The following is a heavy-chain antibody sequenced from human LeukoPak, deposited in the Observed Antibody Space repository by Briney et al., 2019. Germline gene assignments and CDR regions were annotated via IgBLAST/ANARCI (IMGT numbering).Heavy chain of an antibody. Sequence: SETLSLTCAVYGGSFSGYYWSWIGQPPGKGLEWIGEINHSGSTNYNPSLKSRVTISVDTSKNQFSLKLSSVTAADTAVYYCARVAVAGTYELDYWGQGTLVTVSS. V-gene: IGHV4-34*01. D-gene: IGHD6-19*01. CDR1: GGSFSGYY. CDR2: INHSGST. J-gene: IGHJ4*02. CDR3: ARVAVAGTYELDY.